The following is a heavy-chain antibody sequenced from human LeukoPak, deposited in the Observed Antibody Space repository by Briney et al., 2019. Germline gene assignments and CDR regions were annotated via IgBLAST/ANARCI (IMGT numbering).Heavy chain of an antibody. CDR1: GGSISSGTFY. CDR2: IYSSGST. J-gene: IGHJ4*02. CDR3: ARRYSSGWYDFDY. V-gene: IGHV4-61*02. Sequence: SETLSLTCTVSGGSISSGTFYWSWIRQPAGKGLEWIGRIYSSGSTNYNPSLKSRVTISVDTSKNQFSLKLSSVTAADTAVYYCARRYSSGWYDFDYWGQGTLVTVSS. D-gene: IGHD6-19*01.